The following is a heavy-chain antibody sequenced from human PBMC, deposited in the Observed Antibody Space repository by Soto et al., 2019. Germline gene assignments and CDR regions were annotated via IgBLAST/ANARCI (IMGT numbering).Heavy chain of an antibody. J-gene: IGHJ4*01. Sequence: SETLSLTCRFSGCSLNSYWWIWLRPHPGKGLEWIGYIYYGGSTYYNPSLKSRATISGDTSKNQFSLKLSSVTAADTAVYYCARGGYYYENSGQNAYDYWGQGILVTVSS. CDR3: ARGGYYYENSGQNAYDY. CDR1: GCSLNSYW. V-gene: IGHV4-59*06. D-gene: IGHD3-22*01. CDR2: IYYGGST.